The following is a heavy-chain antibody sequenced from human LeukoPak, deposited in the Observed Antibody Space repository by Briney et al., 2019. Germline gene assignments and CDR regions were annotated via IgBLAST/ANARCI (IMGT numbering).Heavy chain of an antibody. CDR3: ARHFPASGSYYPMDAFDI. Sequence: PSETLSLTCTVSGGSISTDYWSWIRQPPGKGLEWIGYIYNSGNTNYNPSLKSRVTISVDTSKNQFSLKLSSVTAADTAVYYCARHFPASGSYYPMDAFDIWGQGTMVTVSS. CDR2: IYNSGNT. D-gene: IGHD1-26*01. CDR1: GGSISTDY. J-gene: IGHJ3*02. V-gene: IGHV4-59*08.